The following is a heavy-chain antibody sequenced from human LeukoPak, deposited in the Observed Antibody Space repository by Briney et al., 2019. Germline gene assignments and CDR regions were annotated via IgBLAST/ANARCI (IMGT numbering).Heavy chain of an antibody. CDR2: ISGSGDST. J-gene: IGHJ4*02. D-gene: IGHD2-2*01. CDR1: GFTFSSFA. CDR3: AKGGAGYCSSTSCLYYFDY. V-gene: IGHV3-23*01. Sequence: GGSLRLSCAASGFTFSSFAMSWVRQAPGKGLEWVSTISGSGDSTYYADSVKGRFTISRDSSKNTLHLQMNSLRAEDTAVYYCAKGGAGYCSSTSCLYYFDYWGQGTLVTVSS.